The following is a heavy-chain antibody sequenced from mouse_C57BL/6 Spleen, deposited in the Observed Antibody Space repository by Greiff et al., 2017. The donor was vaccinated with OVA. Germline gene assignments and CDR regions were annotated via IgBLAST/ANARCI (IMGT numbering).Heavy chain of an antibody. CDR3: ERREVTTD. J-gene: IGHJ2*01. CDR2: IDPSDSYT. V-gene: IGHV1-50*01. Sequence: QVQLQQPVAELVKPGASVKLSCKASGYTFTSYWMQWVKQRPGQGLEWIGEIDPSDSYTNYNQKFKGKATLTVDTSSSTAYMPLSSLTSEASAVYYCERREVTTDWGKGTTLTVSS. CDR1: GYTFTSYW. D-gene: IGHD1-1*01.